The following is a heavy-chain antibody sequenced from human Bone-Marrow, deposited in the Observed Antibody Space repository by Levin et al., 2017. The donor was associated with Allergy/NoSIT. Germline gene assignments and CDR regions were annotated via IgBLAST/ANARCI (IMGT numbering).Heavy chain of an antibody. CDR2: ISSSSSYI. D-gene: IGHD1-26*01. J-gene: IGHJ4*02. CDR3: ARDRPGSGGSYQTGDY. Sequence: GGSLRLSCAASGFTFSSYSMNWVRQAPGKGLEWVSSISSSSSYIYYADSVKGRFTISRDNAKNSLYLQMNSLRAEDTAVYYCARDRPGSGGSYQTGDYWGQGTLVTVSS. V-gene: IGHV3-21*01. CDR1: GFTFSSYS.